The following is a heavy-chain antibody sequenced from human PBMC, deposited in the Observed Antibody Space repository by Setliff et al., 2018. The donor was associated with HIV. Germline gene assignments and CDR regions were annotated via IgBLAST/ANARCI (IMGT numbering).Heavy chain of an antibody. CDR3: ATWPRERINALDI. CDR2: ISSTSTYI. D-gene: IGHD2-15*01. J-gene: IGHJ3*02. Sequence: GGSLRLSCEASGITFSSFWMSWVRQAPGKGLEWVSSISSTSTYIYYADSVKGRFTISRDDAKNSLYLQMNSLRAEDTAVYYGATWPRERINALDIWGQGTMVTVSS. V-gene: IGHV3-21*06. CDR1: GITFSSFW.